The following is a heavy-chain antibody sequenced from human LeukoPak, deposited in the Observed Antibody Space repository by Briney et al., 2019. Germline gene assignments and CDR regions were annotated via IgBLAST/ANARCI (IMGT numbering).Heavy chain of an antibody. CDR3: AGVCGGDCYPLDY. V-gene: IGHV4-30-2*02. J-gene: IGHJ4*02. CDR2: IYHSGST. D-gene: IGHD2-21*01. Sequence: SETLSLTCAVSGGSISSGGYAWSWIRQPPGKGLEWIGYIYHSGSTYYNPSLKSRVTISVDRSKNQFSLKLSSVTAADTAVYYCAGVCGGDCYPLDYWGQGTLVTVSS. CDR1: GGSISSGGYA.